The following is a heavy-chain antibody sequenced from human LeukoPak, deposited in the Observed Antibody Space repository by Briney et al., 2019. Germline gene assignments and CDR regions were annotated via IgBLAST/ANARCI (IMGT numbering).Heavy chain of an antibody. J-gene: IGHJ5*02. V-gene: IGHV4-39*01. CDR1: GGSMSRSRYY. CDR3: ARIHPANWTPFKWVDP. CDR2: IYYSGST. Sequence: SETLSLTCTVSGGSMSRSRYYWGWIRQHPGKGLEWIGTIYYSGSTFYKPSLTSRVTISVDTSKNQFSLKLSSVTAADTAIYYCARIHPANWTPFKWVDPWGQGTPVTVSS. D-gene: IGHD1-1*01.